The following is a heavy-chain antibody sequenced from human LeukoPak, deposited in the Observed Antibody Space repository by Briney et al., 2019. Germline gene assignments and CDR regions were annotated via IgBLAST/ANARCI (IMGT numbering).Heavy chain of an antibody. CDR2: ISYDGSNK. J-gene: IGHJ6*02. V-gene: IGHV3-30-3*01. CDR1: GFTFSSDA. Sequence: GGSLRLSCAASGFTFSSDAMHWVRQAPGKGLEWVAVISYDGSNKYYADSVKGRFTISRDNSKNTLYLQMNSLRAEDTAVYYCAKDFSFYYYYGMDVWGQGTTVTVSS. D-gene: IGHD3-3*02. CDR3: AKDFSFYYYYGMDV.